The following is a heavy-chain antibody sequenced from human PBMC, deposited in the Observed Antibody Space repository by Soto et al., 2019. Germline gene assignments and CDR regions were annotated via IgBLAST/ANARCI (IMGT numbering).Heavy chain of an antibody. CDR3: AKGSRESGHPPRLYHF. J-gene: IGHJ4*02. Sequence: GGSLRLSCAASGFTFDDYGMSWVRQAPGKGLEWVSGINWNGDSTGYADSVKGRFTISRDNAEKTLSLQMNSLRVGDTALSSCAKGSRESGHPPRLYHFWGQGSRVTFSS. CDR2: INWNGDST. V-gene: IGHV3-20*04. CDR1: GFTFDDYG. D-gene: IGHD1-26*01.